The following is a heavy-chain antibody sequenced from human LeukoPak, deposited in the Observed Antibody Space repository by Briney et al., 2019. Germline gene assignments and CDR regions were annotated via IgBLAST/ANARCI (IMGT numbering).Heavy chain of an antibody. CDR1: GGSIGSYY. V-gene: IGHV4-59*01. D-gene: IGHD6-13*01. J-gene: IGHJ5*02. CDR3: ARAGYSSPRGWLDP. Sequence: SETLSLTCTVSGGSIGSYYWSWIRQPPGKGLEWIGYIYDSGSTNYNPSLKSRVTISVDTSKNQFSLKLSSVTAADTAVYYCARAGYSSPRGWLDPWGQGTLVTVSS. CDR2: IYDSGST.